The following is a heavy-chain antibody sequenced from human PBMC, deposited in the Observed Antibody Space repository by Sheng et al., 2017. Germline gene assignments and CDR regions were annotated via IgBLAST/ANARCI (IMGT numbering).Heavy chain of an antibody. CDR2: MSFDGSNK. CDR3: ARDCSSTSCYGVDAFDI. D-gene: IGHD2-2*01. CDR1: GFTFSSYA. J-gene: IGHJ3*02. V-gene: IGHV3-30*04. Sequence: QVQLVESGGGVVQPGRSLRLSCAASGFTFSSYAMHWVRQAPGKGLEWVAVMSFDGSNKYYADSVKGRFTISRDNSKNTLYLQMNSLRAEDTAVYYCARDCSSTSCYGVDAFDIWGQGTMVTVSS.